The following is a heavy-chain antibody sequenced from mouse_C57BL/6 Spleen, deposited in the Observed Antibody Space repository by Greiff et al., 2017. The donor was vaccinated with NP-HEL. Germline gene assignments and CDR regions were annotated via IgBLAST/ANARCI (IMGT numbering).Heavy chain of an antibody. V-gene: IGHV1-72*01. CDR3: ARDYYGSSYRFAY. Sequence: QVQLQQPGAELVKPGASVKLSCKASGYTFTSYWMHWVKQRPGRGLEWIGRIDPNSGGTKYNEKFKSKATLTVDKPSSPAYMQLSSLTSEDSAVYYCARDYYGSSYRFAYWGQGTLVTVSA. CDR2: IDPNSGGT. CDR1: GYTFTSYW. D-gene: IGHD1-1*01. J-gene: IGHJ3*01.